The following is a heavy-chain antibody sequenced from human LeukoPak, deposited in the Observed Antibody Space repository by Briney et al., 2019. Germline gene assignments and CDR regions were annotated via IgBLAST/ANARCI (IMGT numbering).Heavy chain of an antibody. CDR2: IQSKTDGGTS. Sequence: KSGGSLRLSCAASGFTFSAYSMNWVRQAPGKGLEWVGRIQSKTDGGTSDYGAPVKGRFTISRDDSKNTLYLQMNSLKTEDTAVYYCTTAPKWETQGTDYWGQGTLVTISS. CDR1: GFTFSAYS. D-gene: IGHD1-26*01. V-gene: IGHV3-15*01. CDR3: TTAPKWETQGTDY. J-gene: IGHJ4*02.